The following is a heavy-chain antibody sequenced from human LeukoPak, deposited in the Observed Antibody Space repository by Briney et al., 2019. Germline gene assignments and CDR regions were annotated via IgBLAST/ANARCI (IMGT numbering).Heavy chain of an antibody. V-gene: IGHV4-59*01. Sequence: PSETLSLTCTVSGGSISSYYWSWIRQPPGKGLEWIGYIYYSGSTNYNPSLKSRVTISVDTSKNQFSLKLSSVTAADTAVYYCAKDGSYDSTGEDGMDVWGPGTTVTVSS. CDR3: AKDGSYDSTGEDGMDV. CDR2: IYYSGST. D-gene: IGHD3-22*01. CDR1: GGSISSYY. J-gene: IGHJ6*02.